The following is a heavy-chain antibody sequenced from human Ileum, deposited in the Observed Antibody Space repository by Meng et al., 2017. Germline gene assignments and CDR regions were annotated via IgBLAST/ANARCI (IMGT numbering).Heavy chain of an antibody. Sequence: GRLVWSGGGLVGHGGSLRLSVAALGFTFSSHWMNWVRQAPGKGLVWVSRINTDGSTTTYADSVKGRFTISRDNAKNTVFLQMNSLRAEDTAVYYCVGMTVGWGQGTLVTVSS. D-gene: IGHD3-22*01. V-gene: IGHV3-74*03. CDR3: VGMTVG. CDR2: INTDGSTT. CDR1: GFTFSSHW. J-gene: IGHJ4*02.